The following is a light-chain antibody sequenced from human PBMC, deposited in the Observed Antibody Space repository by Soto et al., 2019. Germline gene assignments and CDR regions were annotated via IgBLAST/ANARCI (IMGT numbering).Light chain of an antibody. CDR3: AAWDDSLRGLE. J-gene: IGLJ2*01. V-gene: IGLV1-44*01. CDR2: NNS. Sequence: LTQPPSASGTPGQMVTISCSGSSSNIGSNTVNWYQQLPGMAPKLLIYNNSQRPSGVPDRFSGSKSGTSASLAISGLQSEDEADYYCAAWDDSLRGLEFGGGTKLTVL. CDR1: SSNIGSNT.